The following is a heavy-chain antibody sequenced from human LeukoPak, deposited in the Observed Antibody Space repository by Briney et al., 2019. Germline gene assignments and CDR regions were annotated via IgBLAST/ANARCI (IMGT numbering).Heavy chain of an antibody. CDR2: IIPIFGTA. J-gene: IGHJ6*04. CDR3: ARAHYASSNIKVPFDV. CDR1: GGTFSSYA. D-gene: IGHD3-22*01. V-gene: IGHV1-69*13. Sequence: SVKVSCKASGGTFSSYAISWVRQAPGQGLEWMGGIIPIFGTANYAQKFQGRVTITADESTSTTYMELSSLRSEDTAVYYCARAHYASSNIKVPFDVWGKGTTVTVSS.